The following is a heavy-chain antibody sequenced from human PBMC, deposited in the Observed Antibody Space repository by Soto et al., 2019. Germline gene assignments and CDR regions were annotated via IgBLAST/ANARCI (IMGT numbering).Heavy chain of an antibody. CDR2: INAGNGNT. Sequence: QVQLVQSGAEVKKPGASVKVSCKTSGYTFTSYAMHWVRQAPGQRREWMGWINAGNGNTKYSQKFQGSVTITRDTTASTAYMELSCLRTEDTAVYYCAGLGYCSGGSCYPGGKYNWFDPWGQGTLVTVSS. J-gene: IGHJ5*02. CDR1: GYTFTSYA. V-gene: IGHV1-3*01. D-gene: IGHD2-15*01. CDR3: AGLGYCSGGSCYPGGKYNWFDP.